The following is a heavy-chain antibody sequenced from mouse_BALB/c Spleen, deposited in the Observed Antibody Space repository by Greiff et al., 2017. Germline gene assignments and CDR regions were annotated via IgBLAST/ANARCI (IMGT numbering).Heavy chain of an antibody. J-gene: IGHJ3*01. Sequence: QVQLQQSGAELVRPGSSVKISCKASGYAFSSYWMNWVKQRPGQGLEWIGQIYPGDGDTNYNGKFKGKATLTADKSSSTAYMQLSSLTSEDSAVYFCATMITTSWFAYWGQGTLVTVS. D-gene: IGHD2-4*01. CDR3: ATMITTSWFAY. CDR2: IYPGDGDT. CDR1: GYAFSSYW. V-gene: IGHV1-80*01.